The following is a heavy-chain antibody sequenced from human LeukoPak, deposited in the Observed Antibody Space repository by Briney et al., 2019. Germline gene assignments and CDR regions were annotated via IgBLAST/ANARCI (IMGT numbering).Heavy chain of an antibody. J-gene: IGHJ3*02. CDR3: AYFTSYAFDI. CDR2: ISKDGGTK. CDR1: GFTFRTYA. V-gene: IGHV3-30-3*01. D-gene: IGHD2/OR15-2a*01. Sequence: GGSLRLSCAASGFTFRTYAMHWVRQAPGKGLEWVAVISKDGGTKLYPDSVKGRFTISRDNSKSTLYLQMNTLRAEDTAVYYCAYFTSYAFDIWGQGTMVTVSS.